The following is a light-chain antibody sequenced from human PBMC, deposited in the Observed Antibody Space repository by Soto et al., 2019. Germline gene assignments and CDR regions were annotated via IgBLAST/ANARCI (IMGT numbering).Light chain of an antibody. CDR3: QQYDSSPPNYT. Sequence: EIVLTQSPGTLSLSPGERASLSCRASQTVSSSSLAWYQQKPGQAPRLLIYGASNRATGIPDRFSGSGSGTDFTLTTSSLEPADFAVYYCQQYDSSPPNYTFGQGTKLEI. J-gene: IGKJ2*01. CDR1: QTVSSSS. CDR2: GAS. V-gene: IGKV3-20*01.